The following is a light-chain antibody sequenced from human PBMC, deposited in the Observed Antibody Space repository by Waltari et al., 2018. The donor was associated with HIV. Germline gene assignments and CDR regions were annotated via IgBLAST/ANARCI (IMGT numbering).Light chain of an antibody. CDR2: GAT. CDR3: QQYNHWPLT. CDR1: QSVGGD. J-gene: IGKJ4*01. Sequence: ETVMTQSPDILSVSPRERHTLSCRASQSVGGDVAWYQQKPGQAPRLLIYGATSRATGIPARFSASGSGTEFILTISSLQSEDFAVYFCQQYNHWPLTFGGGTKVEIK. V-gene: IGKV3-15*01.